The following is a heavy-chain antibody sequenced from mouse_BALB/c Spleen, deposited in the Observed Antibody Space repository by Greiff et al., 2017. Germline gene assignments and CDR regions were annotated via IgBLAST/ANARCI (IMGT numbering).Heavy chain of an antibody. CDR3: ARVNPSYYAMDY. V-gene: IGHV5-15*02. J-gene: IGHJ4*01. CDR1: GFTFSDYG. CDR2: ISNLAYSI. Sequence: EVNVVESGGGLVQPGGSRKLSCAASGFTFSDYGMAWVRQAPGKGPEWVAFISNLAYSIYYADTVTGRFTISRENAKNTLYLEMSSLRSEDTAMYYCARVNPSYYAMDYWGQGTSVTVSS.